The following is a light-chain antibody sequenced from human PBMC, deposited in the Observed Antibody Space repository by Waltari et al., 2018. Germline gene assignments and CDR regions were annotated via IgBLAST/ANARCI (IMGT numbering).Light chain of an antibody. CDR1: QSVASSY. CDR2: DAS. V-gene: IGKV3-20*01. Sequence: EIVLTQSPGTLSLSPGERATLSCRASQSVASSYLAWYQQKPGQAPRLLIYDASSRATGIPDRFSGSGSGTDFTLTISRLGPEDFAVYYCQQYATSPLTFGGGTKVEIK. CDR3: QQYATSPLT. J-gene: IGKJ4*01.